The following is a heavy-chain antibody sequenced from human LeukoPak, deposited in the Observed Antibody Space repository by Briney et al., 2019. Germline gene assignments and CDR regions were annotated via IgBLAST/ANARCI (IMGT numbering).Heavy chain of an antibody. D-gene: IGHD3-3*01. CDR3: ARRPVGFWSGYYQYYFDH. CDR2: IKQDGSDE. Sequence: GGSLRLSCAASGFTLSSTWMSWVRQAPGKGLEWVASIKQDGSDEYYLDSVKGRFIISRDNGKNSLYLQMSSLRTEDTAVYYCARRPVGFWSGYYQYYFDHWGQGALVTVSS. J-gene: IGHJ4*02. V-gene: IGHV3-7*01. CDR1: GFTLSSTW.